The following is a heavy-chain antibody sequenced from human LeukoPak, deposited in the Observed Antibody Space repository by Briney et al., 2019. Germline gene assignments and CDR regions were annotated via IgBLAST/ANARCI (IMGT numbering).Heavy chain of an antibody. CDR1: GFTFSNYS. V-gene: IGHV3-21*01. J-gene: IGHJ4*02. D-gene: IGHD2-8*01. Sequence: PGGSLRLSCAASGFTFSNYSMNWVRQAPVKGLEWVSAISSSSSYIYYADSVKGRFTISRDNAKNSLYLQMNSLRAEDTAVYYCARDLTKEFDYWGQGTLVTVSS. CDR2: ISSSSSYI. CDR3: ARDLTKEFDY.